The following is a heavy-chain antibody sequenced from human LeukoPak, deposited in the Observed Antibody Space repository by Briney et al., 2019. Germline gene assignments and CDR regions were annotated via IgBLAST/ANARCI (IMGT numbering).Heavy chain of an antibody. CDR1: GFTFSNYE. D-gene: IGHD3-9*01. Sequence: GGSLRLSCAASGFTFSNYEMNWVRQAPGKGLEWVACISSSGSTIYYADSVKGRFTISRDNAKNSLYLQMNSLRAEDTAVYYCAREMALRYFELLRDFDFWGQGTLGTVFS. V-gene: IGHV3-48*03. CDR3: AREMALRYFELLRDFDF. J-gene: IGHJ4*02. CDR2: ISSSGSTI.